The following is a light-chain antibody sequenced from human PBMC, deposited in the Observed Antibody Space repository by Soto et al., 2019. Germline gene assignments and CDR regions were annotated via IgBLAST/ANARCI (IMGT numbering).Light chain of an antibody. Sequence: EIVMTQSPATLSVSPGERATLSCRASQSVSSYLAWYQQKPGQAPRLLIYDASNRATGIPARFSGSGSGTDFTLTISSLEPEDFAVYYCQQRSNWPTLGQGTRLEI. V-gene: IGKV3-11*01. CDR3: QQRSNWPT. CDR1: QSVSSY. CDR2: DAS. J-gene: IGKJ5*01.